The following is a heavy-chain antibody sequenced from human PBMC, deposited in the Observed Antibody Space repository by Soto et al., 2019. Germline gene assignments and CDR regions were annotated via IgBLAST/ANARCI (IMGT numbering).Heavy chain of an antibody. CDR2: IYYSGST. D-gene: IGHD5-12*01. Sequence: SETLSLTCTVSGGSISSGAYYWSWIRQHPGKGLEWIGYIYYSGSTYYNPSLKGRVTISVDMSKNQFSLKLSSVTAADTAVYYCARDRGYNDYDLYYWGQGTLVTVSS. CDR1: GGSISSGAYY. V-gene: IGHV4-31*03. J-gene: IGHJ4*02. CDR3: ARDRGYNDYDLYY.